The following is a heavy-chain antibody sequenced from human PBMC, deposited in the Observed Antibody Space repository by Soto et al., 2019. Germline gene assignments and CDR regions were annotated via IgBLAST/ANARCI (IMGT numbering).Heavy chain of an antibody. D-gene: IGHD3-22*01. V-gene: IGHV1-69*13. CDR2: IIPIFGTA. J-gene: IGHJ5*02. CDR3: ARDRGPSSGYYPYCFDP. CDR1: GGTFSSYA. Sequence: SVKVSCKASGGTFSSYAISWVRQAPGQGLEWMGEIIPIFGTANYAQKFQGRVTITADESTSTAYMELSSLRSEDTAVYYCARDRGPSSGYYPYCFDPCGQGTLVNVSS.